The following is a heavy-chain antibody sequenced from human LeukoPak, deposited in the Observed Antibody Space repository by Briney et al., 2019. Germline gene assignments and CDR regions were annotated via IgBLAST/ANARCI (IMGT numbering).Heavy chain of an antibody. CDR1: GFTFSSYA. J-gene: IGHJ4*02. Sequence: PGGSLRLSCVASGFTFSSYAVSWVRQAPGKGLEWVSAISGSGGSTYYADSVKGRFTISRDNSKNTLYLLMNSLRAEDTAVYYCAKRDYSNYDLDYWGQGTLVTVSS. CDR2: ISGSGGST. V-gene: IGHV3-23*01. CDR3: AKRDYSNYDLDY. D-gene: IGHD4-11*01.